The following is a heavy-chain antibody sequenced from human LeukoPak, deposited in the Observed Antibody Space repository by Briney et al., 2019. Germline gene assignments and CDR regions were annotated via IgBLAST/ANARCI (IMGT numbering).Heavy chain of an antibody. V-gene: IGHV3-33*01. Sequence: GTSLRLSCAASAFSFSNYGMHWVRQAPGKGLEWVALIWYDGSNRYYADSVKGRFTISRDNSKNTLYVQMNSLGAEDTAVYYCARRADDAFDIWGQGTMVTVSS. J-gene: IGHJ3*02. CDR2: IWYDGSNR. CDR1: AFSFSNYG. CDR3: ARRADDAFDI.